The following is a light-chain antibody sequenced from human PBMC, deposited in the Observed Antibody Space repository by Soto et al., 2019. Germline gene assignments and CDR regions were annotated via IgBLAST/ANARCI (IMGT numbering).Light chain of an antibody. CDR1: QSISNW. Sequence: DLQITQSPSTPPASVGDRVTVTFRASQSISNWLAWYQQKPGTAPKVLIYHASNLQSGVPSRFSGSGSGTEFTLTISSLQPDDFATYYCQHYNSYSEAFGQGTKVDIK. V-gene: IGKV1-5*01. CDR2: HAS. CDR3: QHYNSYSEA. J-gene: IGKJ1*01.